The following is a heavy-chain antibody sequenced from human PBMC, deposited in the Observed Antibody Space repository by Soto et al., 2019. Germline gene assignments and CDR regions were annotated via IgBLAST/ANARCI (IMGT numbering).Heavy chain of an antibody. V-gene: IGHV3-23*01. CDR3: AKGGYGGKFDY. J-gene: IGHJ4*02. D-gene: IGHD6-25*01. CDR1: GFTFSNYA. CDR2: ISGGGGSK. Sequence: GGSLRLSCAASGFTFSNYAMSWVRQAPGRGLGWVSAISGGGGSKYYADSVKGRFTISRDNSKNTLYLQMNSLGAEDTAVYYCAKGGYGGKFDYWGQGTLVTVSS.